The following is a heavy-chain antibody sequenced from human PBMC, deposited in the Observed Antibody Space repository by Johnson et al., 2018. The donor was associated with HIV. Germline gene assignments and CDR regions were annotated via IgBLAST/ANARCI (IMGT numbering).Heavy chain of an antibody. Sequence: VQLVESGGGVVRPGGSLRLSCAASGFSFDDYGMSWVRQAPGKGLEWVSGINWNGGNTDYTDSVKGRFTISRDNAKNSLYLQMNSLRAEDTAVYYCARGRYTTAEWDDAFDIWGQGTMVTVSS. V-gene: IGHV3-20*04. CDR3: ARGRYTTAEWDDAFDI. J-gene: IGHJ3*02. D-gene: IGHD1-26*01. CDR2: INWNGGNT. CDR1: GFSFDDYG.